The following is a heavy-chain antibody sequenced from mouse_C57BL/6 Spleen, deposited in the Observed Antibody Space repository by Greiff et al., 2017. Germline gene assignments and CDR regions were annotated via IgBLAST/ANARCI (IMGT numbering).Heavy chain of an antibody. Sequence: QVQLQQSGAELARPGASVKMSCKASGYTLTSYTMHWVKQRPGQGLEWIGYIKPSSGYNKYNQKFKDKATLTADKSSSTAYMQLSRLTSEDAAVYYCAREGNYYGSSPYYFDYWGQGTTLTVSS. D-gene: IGHD1-1*01. CDR2: IKPSSGYN. J-gene: IGHJ2*01. V-gene: IGHV1-4*01. CDR3: AREGNYYGSSPYYFDY. CDR1: GYTLTSYT.